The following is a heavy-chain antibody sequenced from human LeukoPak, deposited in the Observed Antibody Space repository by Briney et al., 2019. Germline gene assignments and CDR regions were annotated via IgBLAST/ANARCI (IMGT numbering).Heavy chain of an antibody. V-gene: IGHV3-33*01. Sequence: GRSLRLSCAASGFTFSSYGMHWVRQAPGKGLEWVAVIWYDGSNKYYADSVKGRFTISRDNSKNTLYLQMNSLRAEDTAVYYCARDLCGGDCYSLYYYYGMDVWGQGTTVTVSS. CDR1: GFTFSSYG. CDR2: IWYDGSNK. J-gene: IGHJ6*02. CDR3: ARDLCGGDCYSLYYYYGMDV. D-gene: IGHD2-21*02.